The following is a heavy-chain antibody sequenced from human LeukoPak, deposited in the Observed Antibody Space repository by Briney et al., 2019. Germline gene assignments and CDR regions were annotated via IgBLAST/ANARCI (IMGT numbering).Heavy chain of an antibody. Sequence: PGGSLRLSCAASGLTFSSYWMSWVRQAPGKGLEWVANIKQDGSEKYYVDSVKGRFTISRDNAKNSLYLQMNSLRAEDTAVYYCARAPRGVSDYWGQGTLVTVSS. CDR3: ARAPRGVSDY. CDR1: GLTFSSYW. D-gene: IGHD3-10*01. CDR2: IKQDGSEK. J-gene: IGHJ4*02. V-gene: IGHV3-7*01.